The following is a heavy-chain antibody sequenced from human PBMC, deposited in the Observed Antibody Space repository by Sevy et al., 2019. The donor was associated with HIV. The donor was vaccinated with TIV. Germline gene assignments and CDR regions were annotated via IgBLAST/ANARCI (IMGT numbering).Heavy chain of an antibody. V-gene: IGHV3-30*18. CDR2: ISYDGSNK. CDR3: ANRYYDSSGYYYADDY. D-gene: IGHD3-22*01. J-gene: IGHJ4*02. CDR1: GFTFSSYG. Sequence: GGSLRLSCAASGFTFSSYGMHWVRQAPGKGLEWVAVISYDGSNKYYADSVKGRFTISRYNSKNTLYLQMNSLRAEDTAVYYCANRYYDSSGYYYADDYWGQGTLVTLSS.